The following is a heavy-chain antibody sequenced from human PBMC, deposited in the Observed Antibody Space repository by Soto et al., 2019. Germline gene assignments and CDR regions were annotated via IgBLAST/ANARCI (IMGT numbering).Heavy chain of an antibody. CDR1: GYTFTRYP. CDR3: ARGIATGQLDP. V-gene: IGHV1-3*01. D-gene: IGHD2-15*01. J-gene: IGHJ5*02. CDR2: INPDNGNT. Sequence: QVQLVQSGAEVKKPGASVKNSCQASGYTFTRYPMNWVRQAPGQRLEWMGWINPDNGNTKSSQKFQDRVIITRDTSSTTAYMDLSSLRSEDTAVYYCARGIATGQLDPWGQGTLVTVSS.